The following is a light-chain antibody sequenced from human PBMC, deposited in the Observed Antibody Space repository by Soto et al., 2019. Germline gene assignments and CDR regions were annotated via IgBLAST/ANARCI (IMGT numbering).Light chain of an antibody. V-gene: IGKV3-20*01. J-gene: IGKJ2*01. CDR1: HAITTNY. Sequence: LTQSPGTLSLSPGESATLSCTASHAITTNYLAWYQHKLGRPPRLLIAGASSRATGVPDRFSGSGSGTAFTLTISRLEPGDSATDYCQLYGASDLFTFGPGTKLEI. CDR2: GAS. CDR3: QLYGASDLFT.